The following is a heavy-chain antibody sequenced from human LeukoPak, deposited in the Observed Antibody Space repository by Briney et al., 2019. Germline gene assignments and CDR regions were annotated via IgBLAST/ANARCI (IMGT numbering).Heavy chain of an antibody. V-gene: IGHV4-59*01. CDR1: GGSISSYY. Sequence: SETLSLTCTVSGGSISSYYWSWIRQPPGKGLEWIGYIYYSGSTNYNPSLKGRVTISVDTSKNQFSLKLSSVTAADTAVYYCASSIVGATPFDYWGQGTLVTVSS. D-gene: IGHD1-26*01. CDR2: IYYSGST. CDR3: ASSIVGATPFDY. J-gene: IGHJ4*02.